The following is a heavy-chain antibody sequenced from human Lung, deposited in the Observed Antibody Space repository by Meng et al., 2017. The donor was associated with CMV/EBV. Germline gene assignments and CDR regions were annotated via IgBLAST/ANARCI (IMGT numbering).Heavy chain of an antibody. CDR1: GFTFSDFA. V-gene: IGHV3-23*01. Sequence: LQWLGCGGGLVKPWGSLRLSCAASGFTFSDFAMTWVRQVPGQGLEWVSIITKEGTTYYAESVKGRFSITRDNFKNTVYVDMKTLRAEDTALYYCAMGSDAYAWGQGTLVTVSS. J-gene: IGHJ5*02. D-gene: IGHD3-16*01. CDR3: AMGSDAYA. CDR2: ITKEGTT.